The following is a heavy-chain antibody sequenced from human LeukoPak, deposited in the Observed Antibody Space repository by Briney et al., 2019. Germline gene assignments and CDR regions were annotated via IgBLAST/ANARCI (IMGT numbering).Heavy chain of an antibody. D-gene: IGHD6-19*01. CDR1: GFTFSSYA. CDR3: TKRTTAVAGRSAFDI. CDR2: ITESGDGT. J-gene: IGHJ3*02. V-gene: IGHV3-23*01. Sequence: PGGSLRLSCAASGFTFSSYAMSWVRQAPGKGLECVSAITESGDGTYYAASVKGRFIISRDNSKNTLYLQLNSLRAEDTAIYYCTKRTTAVAGRSAFDIWGQGTMVTVSS.